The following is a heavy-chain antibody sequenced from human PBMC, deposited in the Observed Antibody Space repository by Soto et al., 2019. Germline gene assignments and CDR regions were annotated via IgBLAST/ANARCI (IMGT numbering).Heavy chain of an antibody. V-gene: IGHV4-30-4*01. Sequence: QVQLQESGPGLVKPSQTLSLTCTVSGGSISTVDYWWSWIRQSPDMGLEWIGHIYDGGRTYNNPSLESRVTTYVDTSKSQLSLTLSSVSAADTAVYYCARGPSGDKVDSWGQGTLVTVSS. J-gene: IGHJ4*02. CDR2: IYDGGRT. D-gene: IGHD7-27*01. CDR3: ARGPSGDKVDS. CDR1: GGSISTVDYW.